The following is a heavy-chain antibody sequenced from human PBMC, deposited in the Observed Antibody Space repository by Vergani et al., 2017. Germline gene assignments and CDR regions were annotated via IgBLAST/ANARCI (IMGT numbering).Heavy chain of an antibody. V-gene: IGHV4-39*01. J-gene: IGHJ5*02. Sequence: QLQLKESGPGLVKPSETLSLTCDVSGGSVTSTSYHWAWIRLPPGKGLEWIGSLYNPGKTYYNSSLESRLSLSVDTSTNQFFMRLNSVTAADTAVYYCARGLTDYDSGWYSPGWFDPWGQVITAIVSS. D-gene: IGHD6-19*01. CDR3: ARGLTDYDSGWYSPGWFDP. CDR2: LYNPGKT. CDR1: GGSVTSTSYH.